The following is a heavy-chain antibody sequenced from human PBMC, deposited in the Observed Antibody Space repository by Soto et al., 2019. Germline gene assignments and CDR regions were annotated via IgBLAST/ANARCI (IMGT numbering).Heavy chain of an antibody. CDR3: ARDVMSDY. Sequence: GASVKVSCKVSGYTLTELSTHWVRQAPGKRLEWMGWFNAGNGKTKYSQKFQDRVTITRDTSASTAYMELSSLRSEDTAVYYCARDVMSDYWGQGTLVTVSS. CDR2: FNAGNGKT. J-gene: IGHJ4*02. D-gene: IGHD2-8*01. CDR1: GYTLTELS. V-gene: IGHV1-3*01.